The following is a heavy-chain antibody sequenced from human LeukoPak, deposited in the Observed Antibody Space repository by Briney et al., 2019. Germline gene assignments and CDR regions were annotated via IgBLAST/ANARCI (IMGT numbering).Heavy chain of an antibody. V-gene: IGHV4-34*01. D-gene: IGHD3-22*01. Sequence: SETLSLTCAVYGGSFSGYYWSWIRQPPGKGLEWIGEINHSGCTNYNPSLKSRVTISVDTSKNQFSLKLSSVTAADTAVYYCARMMYYYDSSGHSGAFDIWGQGTMVTVSS. CDR2: INHSGCT. CDR1: GGSFSGYY. CDR3: ARMMYYYDSSGHSGAFDI. J-gene: IGHJ3*02.